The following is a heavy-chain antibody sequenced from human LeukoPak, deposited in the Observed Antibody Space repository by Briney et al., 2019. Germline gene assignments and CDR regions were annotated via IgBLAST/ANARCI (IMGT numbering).Heavy chain of an antibody. V-gene: IGHV3-9*01. D-gene: IGHD5-18*01. Sequence: GGSLRLSCAASGFTFDDYAMHWVRQAPGKGLEWVSGISWNSGSIGYADSVKGRFTISRDNAKNPLYLQMNSLRAEDTALYYCAKVGYSYGYFDYWGQGTLVTVSS. CDR2: ISWNSGSI. CDR1: GFTFDDYA. CDR3: AKVGYSYGYFDY. J-gene: IGHJ4*02.